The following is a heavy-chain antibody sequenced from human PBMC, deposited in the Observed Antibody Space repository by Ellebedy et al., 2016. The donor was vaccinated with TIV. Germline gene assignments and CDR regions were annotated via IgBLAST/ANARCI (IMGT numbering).Heavy chain of an antibody. CDR2: IYHTGAT. Sequence: SETLSLXXNVSGGSISGTYTSYYWGWIRQRPGKGPEWIGNIYHTGATFYNPSLKSRVTISVDTSKNQFSLNLSSVTAADTALYYCARLWFGDLFSPEGDVWGQGTTVTVSS. J-gene: IGHJ6*02. V-gene: IGHV4-39*01. CDR1: GGSISGTYTSYY. CDR3: ARLWFGDLFSPEGDV. D-gene: IGHD3-10*01.